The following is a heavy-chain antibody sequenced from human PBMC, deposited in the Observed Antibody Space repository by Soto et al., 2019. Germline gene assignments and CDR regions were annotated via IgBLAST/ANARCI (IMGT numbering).Heavy chain of an antibody. CDR1: EYTFTGYY. CDR3: ASDRYCASTTQVHLIY. Sequence: GASVKVSCKASEYTFTGYYMHWGLQAPGQGLEWMGWINPNSGGTNYAQKFQGWVTMTRDTSISTAYMELSRLRSDDTAVYYCASDRYCASTTQVHLIYWGQGTLVTVSA. D-gene: IGHD2-21*01. CDR2: INPNSGGT. J-gene: IGHJ4*02. V-gene: IGHV1-2*04.